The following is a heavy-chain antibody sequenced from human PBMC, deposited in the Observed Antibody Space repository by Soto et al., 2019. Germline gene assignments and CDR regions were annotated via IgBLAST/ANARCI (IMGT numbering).Heavy chain of an antibody. V-gene: IGHV3-23*01. Sequence: GGSLRLSCAASGFTFSSYAMSWVLQAPWKGLEWVSAISGSGGSTYYADSVKGRFTISRDNSKNTLYLQVNSLRAEDTAVYYCAKELGYCSGGSCPASYYYYGMDVWGQGTTVTVSS. D-gene: IGHD2-15*01. J-gene: IGHJ6*02. CDR2: ISGSGGST. CDR1: GFTFSSYA. CDR3: AKELGYCSGGSCPASYYYYGMDV.